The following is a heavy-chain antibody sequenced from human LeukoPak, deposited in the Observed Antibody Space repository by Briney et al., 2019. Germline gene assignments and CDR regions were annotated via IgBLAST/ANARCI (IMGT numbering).Heavy chain of an antibody. CDR2: ISYDGSNK. D-gene: IGHD3-22*01. V-gene: IGHV3-30*18. Sequence: GGSLRLSCAASGFTFSSYGMHWVRQAPGKGLEWVAVISYDGSNKYYADSVKGRFTISRDNSKNTLYLQMNSLRAEDTAVYYCAKDGDSSGYYLDYWGQGTLVTVSS. CDR3: AKDGDSSGYYLDY. J-gene: IGHJ4*02. CDR1: GFTFSSYG.